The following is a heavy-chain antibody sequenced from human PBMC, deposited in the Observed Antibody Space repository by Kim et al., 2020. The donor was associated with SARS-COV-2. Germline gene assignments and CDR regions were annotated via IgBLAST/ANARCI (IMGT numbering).Heavy chain of an antibody. CDR1: GITFSDSY. CDR2: ISGDSTYT. CDR3: ATTRTYVLGRAFEI. V-gene: IGHV3-11*03. Sequence: GGSLRLSCAASGITFSDSYMSWIRQAPGKGLEWISYISGDSTYTNYVNSVKGRFTISRDNAKNSLFLQMGSLRADDTAVYYCATTRTYVLGRAFEIWGQGTLVIVSS. J-gene: IGHJ3*02. D-gene: IGHD1-1*01.